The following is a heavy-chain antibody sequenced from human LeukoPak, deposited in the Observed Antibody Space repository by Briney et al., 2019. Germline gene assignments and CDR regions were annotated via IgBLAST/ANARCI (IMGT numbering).Heavy chain of an antibody. CDR1: GGSISSYY. CDR3: ARDLPSGALDI. Sequence: SETLSLTCTVSGGSISSYYWSWIRQPPGKGLEWIGYIYYSGSTNYNPSLKSRVTISVDTSKNQFSLKLSSVTAADTAVYYCARDLPSGALDIWGQGTMVTVSS. CDR2: IYYSGST. J-gene: IGHJ3*02. D-gene: IGHD1-26*01. V-gene: IGHV4-59*12.